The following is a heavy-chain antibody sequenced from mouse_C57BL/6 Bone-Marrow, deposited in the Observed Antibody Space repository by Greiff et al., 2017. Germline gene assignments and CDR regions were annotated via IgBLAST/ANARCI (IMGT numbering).Heavy chain of an antibody. CDR1: GYTFTSYW. V-gene: IGHV1-64*01. J-gene: IGHJ4*01. CDR3: ARCSSLRDYAMDY. CDR2: IHPNSGST. Sequence: QVQLQQPGAELVKPGASVKLSCKASGYTFTSYWMHWVKQRPGQGLEWIGMIHPNSGSTNYNEKFKSKATLTVDKSSSTAYMQLSSLTSEDSAVYYCARCSSLRDYAMDYWGQGTSVTVSS. D-gene: IGHD1-1*01.